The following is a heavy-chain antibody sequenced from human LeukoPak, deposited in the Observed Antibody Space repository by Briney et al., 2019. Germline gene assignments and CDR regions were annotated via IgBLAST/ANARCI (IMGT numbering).Heavy chain of an antibody. V-gene: IGHV3-53*01. Sequence: GGSLRLSCAASGFTVSSNYMSWVRQAPGKGLEWISFIYSGGSKYYADSVKGRFTISRDNSNNTLSLQMSSLRAEDTAVYYCARTRYDAFDIWGQGTMVTVSS. CDR2: IYSGGSK. D-gene: IGHD4-17*01. CDR1: GFTVSSNY. CDR3: ARTRYDAFDI. J-gene: IGHJ3*02.